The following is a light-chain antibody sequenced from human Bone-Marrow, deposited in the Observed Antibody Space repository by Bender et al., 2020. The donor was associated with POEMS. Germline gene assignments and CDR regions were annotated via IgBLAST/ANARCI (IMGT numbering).Light chain of an antibody. CDR3: QAWDTSTLI. V-gene: IGLV3-1*01. J-gene: IGLJ2*01. CDR2: QDT. CDR1: KLGNKY. Sequence: SYELTQPPSVSVSPGQTASITCSGDKLGNKYVCWYQQKPGQSPLLVIYQDTQRPSGIPERFSGSNSGNTATLTISGTQAMDEADYYCQAWDTSTLIFGGGTKLTVL.